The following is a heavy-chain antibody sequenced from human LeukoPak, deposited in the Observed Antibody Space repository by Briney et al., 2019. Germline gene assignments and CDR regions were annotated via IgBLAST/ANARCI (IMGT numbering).Heavy chain of an antibody. V-gene: IGHV3-11*04. CDR1: GFTFSDYY. D-gene: IGHD3-22*01. J-gene: IGHJ6*03. Sequence: GGSLRLSCAASGFTFSDYYMSWIRQAPGKGLEWVSYISSSGSTIYYADSVKGRFTISRDNAKNSLYLQMNSLRAEDTAVYYCAREGSYYDNSGYLPNPKVVVYYYYMDVWGKGTTVTVSS. CDR2: ISSSGSTI. CDR3: AREGSYYDNSGYLPNPKVVVYYYYMDV.